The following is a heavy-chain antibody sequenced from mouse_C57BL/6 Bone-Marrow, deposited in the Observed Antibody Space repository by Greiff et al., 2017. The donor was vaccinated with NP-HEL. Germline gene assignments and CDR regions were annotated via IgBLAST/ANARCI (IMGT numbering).Heavy chain of an antibody. CDR2: INPNNGGT. CDR3: ARSLRVLYWYFDV. V-gene: IGHV1-26*01. D-gene: IGHD1-1*01. J-gene: IGHJ1*03. CDR1: GYTFTDYY. Sequence: EVQLQQSGPELVKPGASVKISCKASGYTFTDYYMNWVKQSHGKSLEWIGDINPNNGGTSYNQKFKGKATLTVDKSSSTAYMELRSLTSEDSAVYYCARSLRVLYWYFDVWGTGTTVTVSS.